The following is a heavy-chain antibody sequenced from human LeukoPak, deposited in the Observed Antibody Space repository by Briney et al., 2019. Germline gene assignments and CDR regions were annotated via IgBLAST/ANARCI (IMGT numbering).Heavy chain of an antibody. CDR3: ARAIRITIFGVVINPRGWFDP. D-gene: IGHD3-3*01. Sequence: SETLSLTCAVYGGSFSGYYWSWIRQPPGKGLEWIGEINHSGSTNYNPSLKSRVTISVDTSKNKFSLKLSSVTAADTAVYYCARAIRITIFGVVINPRGWFDPWGQGTLVTVSS. CDR1: GGSFSGYY. J-gene: IGHJ5*02. CDR2: INHSGST. V-gene: IGHV4-34*01.